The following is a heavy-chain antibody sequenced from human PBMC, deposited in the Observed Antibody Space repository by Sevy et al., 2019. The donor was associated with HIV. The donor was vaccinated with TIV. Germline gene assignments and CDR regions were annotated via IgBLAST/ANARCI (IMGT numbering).Heavy chain of an antibody. V-gene: IGHV4-59*13. CDR2: TYYSGST. D-gene: IGHD6-19*01. Sequence: SETLSLTCSVSGGSISGYYWSWIRQPPGKGLEWIGYTYYSGSTNYNPSLRSRVTISVDTSKNKFSLKLRSVTAAETAVYFCARVVAGSEDYYYYYGMDVWGQGTTVTVSS. CDR3: ARVVAGSEDYYYYYGMDV. CDR1: GGSISGYY. J-gene: IGHJ6*02.